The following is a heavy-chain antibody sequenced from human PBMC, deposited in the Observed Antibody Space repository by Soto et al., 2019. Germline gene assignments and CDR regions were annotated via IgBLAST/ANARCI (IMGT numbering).Heavy chain of an antibody. D-gene: IGHD6-13*01. J-gene: IGHJ4*02. CDR1: GASIRSYY. V-gene: IGHV4-59*01. Sequence: QVQLQESGPGLVRPSETLSLTCTVSGASIRSYYWSWIRQPPGKGLEWLGFIHHSGSTNYNPSLKSRLTMSVDTSKNQFSLKVSSVTAADTAVYYCSRGDISSWRPHVDYWGQGTLVTVSS. CDR2: IHHSGST. CDR3: SRGDISSWRPHVDY.